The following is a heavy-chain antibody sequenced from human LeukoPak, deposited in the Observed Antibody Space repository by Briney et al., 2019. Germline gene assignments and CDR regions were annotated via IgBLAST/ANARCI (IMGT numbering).Heavy chain of an antibody. Sequence: ASVKVSCKASGYTFTSYDINWVRQATGQGPEWMGWMNPNSGNTGYAQKFQGRVTMTRNTSISTAYMELSSLRSEDTAVYYCARKGGVRESWDYYYYYMDVWGKGTTVTISS. D-gene: IGHD3-10*01. V-gene: IGHV1-8*02. CDR1: GYTFTSYD. J-gene: IGHJ6*03. CDR3: ARKGGVRESWDYYYYYMDV. CDR2: MNPNSGNT.